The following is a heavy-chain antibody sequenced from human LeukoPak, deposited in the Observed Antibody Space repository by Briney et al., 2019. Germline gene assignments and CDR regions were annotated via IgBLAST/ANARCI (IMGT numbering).Heavy chain of an antibody. J-gene: IGHJ4*02. D-gene: IGHD5-18*01. CDR1: GFTVSNNY. CDR2: IYSGGST. V-gene: IGHV3-66*01. CDR3: ARAKRGYSYGYYHYFDY. Sequence: HAGGSLRLSCATSGFTVSNNYMRWVRQAPGKGLEWVSLIYSGGSTYYADSVKGRFIISRDNSKNTLCLQMNSLRAEDTAVYYCARAKRGYSYGYYHYFDYWGQGTLVTVSS.